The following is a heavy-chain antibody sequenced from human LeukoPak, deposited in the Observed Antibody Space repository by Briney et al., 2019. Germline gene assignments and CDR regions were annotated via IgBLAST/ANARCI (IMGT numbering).Heavy chain of an antibody. Sequence: ASVKVSFKASGYTFTSYDINWGRPATGQGLEWMGWVNPNSGNTGYAQKFQGRVTMTRNTSISTAYMELSSLRSEDTAVYYCARGRAIMITFGGVSARPFDPWGQGTLVTVSS. CDR2: VNPNSGNT. J-gene: IGHJ5*02. D-gene: IGHD3-16*01. CDR1: GYTFTSYD. CDR3: ARGRAIMITFGGVSARPFDP. V-gene: IGHV1-8*01.